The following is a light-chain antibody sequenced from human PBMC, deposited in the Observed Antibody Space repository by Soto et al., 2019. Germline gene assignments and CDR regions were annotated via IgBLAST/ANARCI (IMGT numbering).Light chain of an antibody. J-gene: IGKJ4*01. CDR3: HQYLCHPLP. CDR2: TAS. Sequence: AIRMTQSPSSCSASAGDIVTITCRASQSVSSHLAWYQVKPGKAPSLLIYTASYLESGVPSSFSVSGSGTDLTFTLSFLQPEDIAFEYCHQYLCHPLPFGGGTKVEIK. CDR1: QSVSSH. V-gene: IGKV1-8*01.